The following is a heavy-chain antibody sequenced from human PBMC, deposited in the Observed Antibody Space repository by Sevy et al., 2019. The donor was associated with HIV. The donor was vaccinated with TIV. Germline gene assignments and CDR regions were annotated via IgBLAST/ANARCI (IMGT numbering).Heavy chain of an antibody. Sequence: GESLKISCAASGFTFNTYSLIWVRQTPGKGLEWLSFIGTAAGVTYYADSVKGRFTISRDNAKKSLYLQMNSLRDEDTAVYYCARCPGHYSIDYWGQGTLVTVSS. D-gene: IGHD2-21*01. CDR1: GFTFNTYS. CDR2: IGTAAGVT. V-gene: IGHV3-48*02. CDR3: ARCPGHYSIDY. J-gene: IGHJ4*02.